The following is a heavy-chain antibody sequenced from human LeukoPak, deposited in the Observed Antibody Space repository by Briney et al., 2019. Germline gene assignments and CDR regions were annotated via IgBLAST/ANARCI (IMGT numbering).Heavy chain of an antibody. V-gene: IGHV1-2*02. Sequence: GASVKVSCKASGYTFTGYYMHWVRQAPGQGLEWMGWINPNSGGTNYAQKFQGRVTMTRDTSISTAYMELSRLRSDDTAVYYCARDRGDGGATELDYWGQGTLVTVSS. CDR1: GYTFTGYY. J-gene: IGHJ4*02. D-gene: IGHD3-16*01. CDR3: ARDRGDGGATELDY. CDR2: INPNSGGT.